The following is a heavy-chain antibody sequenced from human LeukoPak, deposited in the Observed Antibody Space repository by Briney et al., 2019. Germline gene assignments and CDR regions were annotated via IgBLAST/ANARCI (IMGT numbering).Heavy chain of an antibody. J-gene: IGHJ6*03. V-gene: IGHV4-4*07. CDR3: ARAGQLRNYYYYYMDV. CDR1: GGTISSYY. Sequence: SETLSLTCTVSGGTISSYYWSWIRQPAGKGLEWIGRIYTSGSTNYNPSLKSRVTMSVDTSKNQFSLKLSSVTAADTAVYYCARAGQLRNYYYYYMDVWGKGTTVTASS. CDR2: IYTSGST. D-gene: IGHD6-13*01.